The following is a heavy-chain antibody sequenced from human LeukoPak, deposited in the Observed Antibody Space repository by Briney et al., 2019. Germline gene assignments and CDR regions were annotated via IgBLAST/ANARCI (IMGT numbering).Heavy chain of an antibody. CDR1: GDSIRSYY. J-gene: IGHJ4*01. CDR2: IYYIGST. CDR3: ASHGSSGHDPLT. D-gene: IGHD5-12*01. Sequence: PSETLSLTCTVSGDSIRSYYWNWIRRPPGKGLEWIGYIYYIGSTSYNPSLKSRVTKSLDTSKSQFSLRLTSVTAADTAVYYCASHGSSGHDPLTWGQGTLVTVSS. V-gene: IGHV4-59*08.